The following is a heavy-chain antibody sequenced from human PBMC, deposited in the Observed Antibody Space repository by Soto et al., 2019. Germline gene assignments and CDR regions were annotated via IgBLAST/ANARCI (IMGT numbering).Heavy chain of an antibody. D-gene: IGHD1-26*01. CDR3: ALALGPTTGLDY. CDR1: GASTVSHYH. J-gene: IGHJ4*02. V-gene: IGHV4-31*02. CDR2: IFNSGTT. Sequence: PSETLSLTCSVSGASTVSHYHWTWIRQPPGKGLEWMGYIFNSGTTFYNPSLTSRLSISMDTSGNHFSLELRSVTAADTAVYYCALALGPTTGLDYWGQGTPVT.